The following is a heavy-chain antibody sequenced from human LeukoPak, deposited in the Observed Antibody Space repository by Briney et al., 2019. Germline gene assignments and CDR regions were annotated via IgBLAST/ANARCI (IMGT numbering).Heavy chain of an antibody. Sequence: PGGSLRLSCAASGFTFSSYGMHWVRQAPGKGLEWVALISHDVNNKFYADSVKGRFTISRDNSKNTLYLQMNGLRPDDSATYYCAREVPADYWGQGTLVTVSS. V-gene: IGHV3-30*19. J-gene: IGHJ4*02. CDR2: ISHDVNNK. CDR1: GFTFSSYG. CDR3: AREVPADY.